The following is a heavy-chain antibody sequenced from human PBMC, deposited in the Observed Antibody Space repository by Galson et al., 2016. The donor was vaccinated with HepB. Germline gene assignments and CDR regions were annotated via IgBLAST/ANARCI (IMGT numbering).Heavy chain of an antibody. CDR1: GDSVSSNSAA. CDR2: TYYRSKWYN. J-gene: IGHJ6*02. Sequence: CAISGDSVSSNSAAWNWIRQSPSRGLEWLGRTYYRSKWYNEYAVPVKSRITFNPDTSKNQFSLQLNSVTPEDTAVYYCTRDLREALAGTGYYYYGLDVWGQGTTVTVSS. CDR3: TRDLREALAGTGYYYYGLDV. D-gene: IGHD6-19*01. V-gene: IGHV6-1*01.